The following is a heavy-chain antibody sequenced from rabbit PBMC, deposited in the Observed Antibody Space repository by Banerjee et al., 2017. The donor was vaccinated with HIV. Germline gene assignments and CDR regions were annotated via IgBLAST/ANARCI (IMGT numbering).Heavy chain of an antibody. CDR3: ARGAAYADYGYTL. CDR2: IDAGSGAST. J-gene: IGHJ6*01. D-gene: IGHD6-1*01. V-gene: IGHV1S40*01. Sequence: QSLEESGGDLVKPGASLTLTCTASEFSFSSSYFMCWVRQAPGKGLEWIGCIDAGSGASTYYASWAKGRFTISKTSSTTVTLQMTSLTAADTATYFCARGAAYADYGYTLWGPGTLVTVS. CDR1: EFSFSSSYF.